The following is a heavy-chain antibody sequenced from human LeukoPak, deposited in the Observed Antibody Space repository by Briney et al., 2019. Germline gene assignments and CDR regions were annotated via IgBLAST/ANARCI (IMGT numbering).Heavy chain of an antibody. CDR3: ARMSRWSASSGYYDDGDY. Sequence: ASVKVSFKASGYTFTVYYMHWVRQAPGQGLEWMGWINPNSGGTNYAQKFQGRVTMTRGTSISTAYMELSRLRSDDTAVYYCARMSRWSASSGYYDDGDYWGQGTLVTVSS. CDR2: INPNSGGT. CDR1: GYTFTVYY. V-gene: IGHV1-2*02. J-gene: IGHJ4*02. D-gene: IGHD3-22*01.